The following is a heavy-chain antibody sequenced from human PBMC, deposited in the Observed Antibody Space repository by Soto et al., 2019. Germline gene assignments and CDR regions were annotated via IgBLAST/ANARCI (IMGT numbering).Heavy chain of an antibody. CDR1: GFTFSSYG. V-gene: IGHV3-33*01. CDR3: GRDSNTGMKELDS. J-gene: IGHJ4*02. Sequence: GGSLRLSCAASGFTFSSYGMHWVRQAPGKGLEWVAVIWYDGSNKYYVDSVKGRFTISRDNSKNTLYLQMNSLRDEDTAVYYWGRDSNTGMKELDSWGQGTLVTVPS. D-gene: IGHD5-18*01. CDR2: IWYDGSNK.